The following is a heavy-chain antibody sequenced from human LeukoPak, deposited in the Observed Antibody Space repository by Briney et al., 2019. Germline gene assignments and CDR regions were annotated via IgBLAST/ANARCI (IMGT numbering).Heavy chain of an antibody. Sequence: SETLSLTCAVYGGSFSGYYWSWIRQPPGKGLEWIGEINHSGSTNYNPSLKSRVTISVDASKNQFSLKLSSVTAADTAVYYCARQFPDAFDIWGQGTMVTVSS. D-gene: IGHD5-24*01. CDR3: ARQFPDAFDI. CDR2: INHSGST. J-gene: IGHJ3*02. CDR1: GGSFSGYY. V-gene: IGHV4-34*01.